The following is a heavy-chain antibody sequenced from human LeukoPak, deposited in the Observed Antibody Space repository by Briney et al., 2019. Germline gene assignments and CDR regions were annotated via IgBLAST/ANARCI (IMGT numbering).Heavy chain of an antibody. J-gene: IGHJ5*02. CDR2: INHSEST. CDR3: ARRKSSGWYSRGSFDP. Sequence: SETLSLTCAVYGGSFSGYYWSWIRQPPGKGLEWIGEINHSESTNYNPSLKSRVTISVDTSKNQFSLKLSSVTAADTAVYYCARRKSSGWYSRGSFDPWGQGTLVTVSS. D-gene: IGHD6-19*01. CDR1: GGSFSGYY. V-gene: IGHV4-34*01.